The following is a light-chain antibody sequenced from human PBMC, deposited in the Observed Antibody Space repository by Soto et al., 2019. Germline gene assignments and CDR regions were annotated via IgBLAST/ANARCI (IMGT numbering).Light chain of an antibody. CDR1: QSVSDW. J-gene: IGKJ5*01. Sequence: IQMTQSPSTLSASVGDRVTITCRASQSVSDWLAWYQQKPGNPPKLLIYDASNLEAGVPSRFRGSGSGTDFTFTISRLQPEDIATYYCQQYENLPTFGQGTRLEIK. V-gene: IGKV1-33*01. CDR3: QQYENLPT. CDR2: DAS.